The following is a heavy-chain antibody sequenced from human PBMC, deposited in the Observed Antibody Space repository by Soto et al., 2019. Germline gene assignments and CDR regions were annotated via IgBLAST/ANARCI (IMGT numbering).Heavy chain of an antibody. Sequence: GGSLRLSCAASEFTFSNYAMSWVRQAPGKGLEWVSAISYGGGTTYYADSVKGRFTISRDNSRNTLYLQMNSLRAEDTAVYYCAKNPGYYYDSTGYHFDYWGQGTLVTVSS. V-gene: IGHV3-23*01. CDR2: ISYGGGTT. J-gene: IGHJ4*02. D-gene: IGHD3-22*01. CDR3: AKNPGYYYDSTGYHFDY. CDR1: EFTFSNYA.